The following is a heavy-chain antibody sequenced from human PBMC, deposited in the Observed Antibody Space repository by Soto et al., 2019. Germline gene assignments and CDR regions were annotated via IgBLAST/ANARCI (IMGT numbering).Heavy chain of an antibody. V-gene: IGHV3-23*01. J-gene: IGHJ5*02. Sequence: PGGSLRLSCAASGFTFSSYAMSWVRQAPGKGLEWVSAISGSGGSTYYADSVKGRFTISRDNPKNTLYLQMNSLRAEDTAVYYCAKSGSSWPYNWFDPWGQGTLVTVSS. CDR2: ISGSGGST. CDR3: AKSGSSWPYNWFDP. D-gene: IGHD6-13*01. CDR1: GFTFSSYA.